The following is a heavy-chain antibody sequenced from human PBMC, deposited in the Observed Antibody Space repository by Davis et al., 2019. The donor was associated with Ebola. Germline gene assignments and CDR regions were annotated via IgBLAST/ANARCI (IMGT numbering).Heavy chain of an antibody. Sequence: PSKTLSLTCTVSGGSISSYYWSWIRQPPGKGLEWIGYIYYSGSGYYNPSLKSRVTISADTSKNQFSLRLSSVTAADTAVYYCARDIGSGTYTTFDYWGQGTLVTVSS. CDR3: ARDIGSGTYTTFDY. J-gene: IGHJ4*02. D-gene: IGHD2-15*01. CDR1: GGSISSYY. CDR2: IYYSGSG. V-gene: IGHV4-59*01.